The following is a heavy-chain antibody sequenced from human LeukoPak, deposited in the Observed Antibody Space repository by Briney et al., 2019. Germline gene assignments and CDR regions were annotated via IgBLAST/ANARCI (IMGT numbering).Heavy chain of an antibody. CDR2: IIPIFGTA. CDR1: GGTFSSYA. Sequence: GASVKVSCKASGGTFSSYAISWVRQAPGQGLEWMGGIIPIFGTANYAQKFQGRVTITADKSTSTAYMELSSLRSEDTAVYYCARALGYCSGGSCYSRDLYNWFDPWGQGTLVTVSS. D-gene: IGHD2-15*01. V-gene: IGHV1-69*06. CDR3: ARALGYCSGGSCYSRDLYNWFDP. J-gene: IGHJ5*02.